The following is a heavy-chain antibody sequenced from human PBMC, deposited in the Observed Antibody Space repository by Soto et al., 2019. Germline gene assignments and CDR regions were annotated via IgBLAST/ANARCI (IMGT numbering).Heavy chain of an antibody. Sequence: SETLSLTCIVSGGSINSGDYYWSWIRQPPGKGLEWIGYIYYSGSTYYNPSLQSRLSISVDKSKNQFSLKLSSLTAADTAVYYCARGDYYYVSSGHFFNSFDIWRQGTMVTVSS. V-gene: IGHV4-30-4*01. CDR3: ARGDYYYVSSGHFFNSFDI. CDR2: IYYSGST. CDR1: GGSINSGDYY. J-gene: IGHJ3*02. D-gene: IGHD3-22*01.